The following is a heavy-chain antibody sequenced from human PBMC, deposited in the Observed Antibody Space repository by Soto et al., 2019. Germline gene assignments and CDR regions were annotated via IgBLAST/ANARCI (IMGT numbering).Heavy chain of an antibody. D-gene: IGHD2-15*01. CDR1: GGSISSYY. CDR3: ARGQVVAAQH. V-gene: IGHV4-59*01. CDR2: IYYSGNT. J-gene: IGHJ4*02. Sequence: SETLSLTCTVSGGSISSYYWSWIRQPPGKGLEWIGYIYYSGNTNYHPSLKSRVTISVDTSKNQFSLKLSSVTAADTAVYYCARGQVVAAQHWGQGTLVTVSS.